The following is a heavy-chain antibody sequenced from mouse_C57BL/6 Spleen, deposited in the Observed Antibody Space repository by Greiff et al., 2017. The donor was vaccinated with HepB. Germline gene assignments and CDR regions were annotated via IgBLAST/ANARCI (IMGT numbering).Heavy chain of an antibody. Sequence: QVQLQQSGPELVKPGASVKISCKASGYAFSSSWMNWVKQRPGKGLEWIGRIYPGDGDTNYNGKFKGKATLTADKSSSTAYMQLSSLTSEDSAVYFCARSYDYAWFAYWGQGTLLTVSA. CDR1: GYAFSSSW. D-gene: IGHD2-4*01. J-gene: IGHJ3*01. CDR3: ARSYDYAWFAY. CDR2: IYPGDGDT. V-gene: IGHV1-82*01.